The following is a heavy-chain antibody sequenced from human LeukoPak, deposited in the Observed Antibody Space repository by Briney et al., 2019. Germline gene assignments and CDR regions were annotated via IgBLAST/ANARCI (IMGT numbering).Heavy chain of an antibody. CDR1: GFTFSSYS. D-gene: IGHD3-16*02. CDR2: ISSSSSYI. J-gene: IGHJ4*02. CDR3: AKGGSYRSQPYFDY. V-gene: IGHV3-21*04. Sequence: GGSLRLSCAASGFTFSSYSMNWVRQAPGKGLEWVSSISSSSSYIYYADSVKGRFTISRDNSKNTVYLQMNSLRAEDTAVYYCAKGGSYRSQPYFDYWGQGTPVTVSS.